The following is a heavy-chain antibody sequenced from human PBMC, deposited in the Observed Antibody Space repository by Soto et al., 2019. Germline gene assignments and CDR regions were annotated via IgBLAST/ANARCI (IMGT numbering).Heavy chain of an antibody. D-gene: IGHD3-10*01. CDR3: AKDLYGSETYTYYCGMDV. CDR2: ISYDGSNR. CDR1: GFTFSRFG. J-gene: IGHJ6*02. V-gene: IGHV3-30*18. Sequence: LRXSCAASGFTFSRFGIHWVLQAPGKGLEWVAVISYDGSNRFYADSVKGRFTISRDNSKNTLYLQMNSLRPEDTAVYYCAKDLYGSETYTYYCGMDVWGQGTTVTVSS.